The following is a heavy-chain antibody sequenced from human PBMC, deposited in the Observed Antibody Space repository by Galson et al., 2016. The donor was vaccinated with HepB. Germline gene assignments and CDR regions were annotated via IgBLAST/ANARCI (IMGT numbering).Heavy chain of an antibody. CDR1: GGTFSSYA. CDR2: ITPIFGTA. CDR3: ARGGLYYYDSKLGNLDY. D-gene: IGHD3-22*01. Sequence: QSGAEVKKPGESLKISCKASGGTFSSYAVTWVRQAPGQGLEWMGGITPIFGTANYAQKFQGRVTITADESTSTAYMELSSLRSEDTAVYYCARGGLYYYDSKLGNLDYWGQGTLVTVSS. V-gene: IGHV1-69*01. J-gene: IGHJ4*02.